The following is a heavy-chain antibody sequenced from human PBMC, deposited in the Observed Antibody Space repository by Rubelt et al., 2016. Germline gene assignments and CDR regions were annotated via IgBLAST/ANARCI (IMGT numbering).Heavy chain of an antibody. J-gene: IGHJ4*02. CDR1: GYTFTSYA. Sequence: QDQLVQSGAEVKKPGASVQVSCKASGYTFTSYAMHWVRQAPGQRLEWMGWINAGNGNTKYSQKFQGRVTITRDTAASTAYMELSSRRSEDTAVYYWARGPRGNNFDYWGQGTLVTVSS. CDR3: ARGPRGNNFDY. V-gene: IGHV1-3*01. CDR2: INAGNGNT.